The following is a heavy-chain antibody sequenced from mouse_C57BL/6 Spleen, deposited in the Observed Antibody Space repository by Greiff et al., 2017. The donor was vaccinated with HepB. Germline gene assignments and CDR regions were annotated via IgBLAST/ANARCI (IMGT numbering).Heavy chain of an antibody. J-gene: IGHJ3*01. CDR1: GFSLTSYG. D-gene: IGHD1-1*01. CDR3: ARYYYGSFAWFAY. CDR2: IWSGGST. V-gene: IGHV2-2*01. Sequence: QVQLKESGPGLVQPSQSLSITCTVSGFSLTSYGVHWVRQSPGKGLEWLGVIWSGGSTDYNAAFISRLSISKDNSKSQVFFKMNSLQADDTAIYYWARYYYGSFAWFAYWGQGTLVTVSA.